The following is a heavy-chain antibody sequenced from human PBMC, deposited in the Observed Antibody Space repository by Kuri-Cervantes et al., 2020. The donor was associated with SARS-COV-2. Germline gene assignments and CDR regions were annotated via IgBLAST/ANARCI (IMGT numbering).Heavy chain of an antibody. CDR1: GESFSGYY. V-gene: IGHV4-34*01. D-gene: IGHD5-24*01. CDR2: VNHRGST. Sequence: SQTLSLTCAFYGESFSGYYWNWIRQSPGKGLEWIGEVNHRGSTYYNPSLKSRVTISVDTSKNQFSLKLSSVTAADTAVYYCARQGGDNYDAFDIWGQGTMVTVSS. J-gene: IGHJ3*02. CDR3: ARQGGDNYDAFDI.